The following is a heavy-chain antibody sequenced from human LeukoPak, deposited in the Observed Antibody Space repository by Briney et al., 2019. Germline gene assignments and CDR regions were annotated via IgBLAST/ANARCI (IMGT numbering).Heavy chain of an antibody. D-gene: IGHD2-15*01. J-gene: IGHJ4*02. CDR2: ISSSSSTI. V-gene: IGHV3-48*02. CDR1: GFTFSSYS. CDR3: ARGCCN. Sequence: GGSLRLSCAASGFTFSSYSMNWVRQAPGKGLEWVSYISSSSSTIYYADSVKGRLTISRDNAKNSLHLQMNSLRDEDTAVYYCARGCCNWGQGTLVTVSS.